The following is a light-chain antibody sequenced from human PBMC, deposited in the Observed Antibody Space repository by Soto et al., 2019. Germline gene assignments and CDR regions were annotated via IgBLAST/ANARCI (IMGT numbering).Light chain of an antibody. CDR3: TSYTSDSTYV. V-gene: IGLV2-14*01. CDR1: STDVGRYNY. Sequence: SVLTQPASVSGSPGQSITISCTGTSTDVGRYNYVSWYQQHPGKAPKLMVYDVSNRPSWVSNRFSGSKSGITASLTISGLQAEDEADYYCTSYTSDSTYVFATGTKVTV. CDR2: DVS. J-gene: IGLJ1*01.